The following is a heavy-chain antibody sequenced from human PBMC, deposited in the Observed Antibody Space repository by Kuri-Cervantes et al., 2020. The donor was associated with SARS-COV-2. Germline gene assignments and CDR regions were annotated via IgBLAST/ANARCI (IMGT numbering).Heavy chain of an antibody. J-gene: IGHJ5*02. CDR1: VGTFSDYA. Sequence: SVKVSCKASVGTFSDYAINWVRQAPGQGREWMGGIILIFDTSNYAQKFRGRVTITADKSTSTADMELSGLRSDDTAVYYCARDVMYYYDSSGFLPPGWFDPWGQGTLVTVSS. CDR2: IILIFDTS. V-gene: IGHV1-69*06. CDR3: ARDVMYYYDSSGFLPPGWFDP. D-gene: IGHD3-22*01.